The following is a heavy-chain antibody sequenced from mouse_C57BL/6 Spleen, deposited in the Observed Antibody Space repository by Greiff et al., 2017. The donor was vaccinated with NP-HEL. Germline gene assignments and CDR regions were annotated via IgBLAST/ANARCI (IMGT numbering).Heavy chain of an antibody. V-gene: IGHV1-50*01. J-gene: IGHJ3*01. Sequence: QVQLQQPGAELVKPGASVKLSCKASGYTFTSYWMQWVKQRPGQGLEWIGEIDPSDSYTNYNQKFKGKATLTVDTSSSTAYMQLSSLTSEDSAVYYCARGDPGFAYWGQGTLVTVSA. D-gene: IGHD3-3*01. CDR3: ARGDPGFAY. CDR2: IDPSDSYT. CDR1: GYTFTSYW.